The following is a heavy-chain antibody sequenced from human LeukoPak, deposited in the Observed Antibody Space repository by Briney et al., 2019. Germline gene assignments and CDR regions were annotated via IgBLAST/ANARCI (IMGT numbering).Heavy chain of an antibody. V-gene: IGHV3-7*01. D-gene: IGHD4-23*01. CDR3: AREGYGGDSMGLDY. J-gene: IGHJ4*02. CDR1: GFTFSRYW. CDR2: IMVDGSEK. Sequence: GGSLRLSCAASGFTFSRYWMSWVRLAPGKGLEWVANIMVDGSEKHYVDSVKGRFTISRDNAENSLYLQMYSLRAEDTAVYYCAREGYGGDSMGLDYWGQGTLVTVSS.